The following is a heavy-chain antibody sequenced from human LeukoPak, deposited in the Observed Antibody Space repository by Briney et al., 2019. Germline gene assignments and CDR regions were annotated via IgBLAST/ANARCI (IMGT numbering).Heavy chain of an antibody. CDR2: IYYSGST. D-gene: IGHD3-10*01. J-gene: IGHJ5*02. CDR1: GGSISSGGYY. Sequence: SETLSLTCTVSGGSISSGGYYWSWIRQHPGKGLEWIGYIYYSGSTYYNPSLESRVTISVDTSKNQFSLKLSSVTAADTAVYYCARGYSITMVRGFLDPWGQGTLVTVSS. V-gene: IGHV4-31*03. CDR3: ARGYSITMVRGFLDP.